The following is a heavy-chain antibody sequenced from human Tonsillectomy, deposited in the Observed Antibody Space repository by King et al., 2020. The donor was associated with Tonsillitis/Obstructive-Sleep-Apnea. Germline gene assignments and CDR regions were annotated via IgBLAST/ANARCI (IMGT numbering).Heavy chain of an antibody. V-gene: IGHV3-23*04. CDR1: GFTFSIYA. Sequence: VQLVESGGGLVQPGGSLRLSCAASGFTFSIYAMSWVRQAPGKGLEWVXXXXGXGGXTYYADSVRGRFTISRDNSKNTLYLQMXSLGAEDTAVYYCAKDQKGSSPPYYYYSMDVWGKGTTVTVSS. CDR2: XXGXGGXT. D-gene: IGHD6-6*01. CDR3: AKDQKGSSPPYYYYSMDV. J-gene: IGHJ6*03.